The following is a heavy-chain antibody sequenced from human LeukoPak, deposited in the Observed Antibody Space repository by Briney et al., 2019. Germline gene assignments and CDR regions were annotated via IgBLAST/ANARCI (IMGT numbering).Heavy chain of an antibody. Sequence: PGGSLRLSCAASGFTVSSNYMSWVRQAPGNGLEWVSVIYSGGGTYYADSVKGRFTISRDNSKNTLYLQMNSLRAEDTAVYYCARVPYDSSGYGVFDYWGQGTLVTVSS. D-gene: IGHD3-22*01. V-gene: IGHV3-66*01. CDR1: GFTVSSNY. J-gene: IGHJ4*02. CDR2: IYSGGGT. CDR3: ARVPYDSSGYGVFDY.